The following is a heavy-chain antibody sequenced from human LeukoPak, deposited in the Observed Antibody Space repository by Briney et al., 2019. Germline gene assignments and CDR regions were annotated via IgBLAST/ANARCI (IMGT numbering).Heavy chain of an antibody. CDR1: GYTFSSDG. CDR2: ISSYNGNT. J-gene: IGHJ4*02. Sequence: ASVKVSCKASGYTFSSDGISWVRQAPGQGLEWMGWISSYNGNTKYAEKLQGRVTMTTDTSTSTAYMELSSLTSDDTAVYYCAKDSELFYYGFGTDYWGQGTPVTVSS. D-gene: IGHD3-10*01. V-gene: IGHV1-18*01. CDR3: AKDSELFYYGFGTDY.